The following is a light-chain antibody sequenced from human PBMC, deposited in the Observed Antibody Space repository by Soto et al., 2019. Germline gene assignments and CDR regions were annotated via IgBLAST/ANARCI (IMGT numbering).Light chain of an antibody. CDR3: QSFDNGLLAYV. CDR1: SSNIGAGYD. Sequence: QSVLAQPPSVSGAPGQRVTISCTGSSSNIGAGYDVHWYQQLPGTAPKLLIYGNSNRPSGVPDRFSGSKSGTSASLAITGLQAEDEADYYCQSFDNGLLAYVFGTGTKVTVL. CDR2: GNS. V-gene: IGLV1-40*01. J-gene: IGLJ1*01.